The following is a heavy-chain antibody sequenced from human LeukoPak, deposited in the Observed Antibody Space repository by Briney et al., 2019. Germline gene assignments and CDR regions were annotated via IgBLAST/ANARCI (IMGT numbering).Heavy chain of an antibody. CDR1: GFTFGSYA. J-gene: IGHJ4*02. CDR3: AKDAVAPGSGGDYFDV. Sequence: PGGSLRLSCAASGFTFGSYAMTWVRQAPGKGLEGVSTIIASGGRIYYADSVKGRFTLSRDNSKNTLFLQMNRLRAEDTALYYCAKDAVAPGSGGDYFDVWGQGTLVAVSS. D-gene: IGHD3-10*01. CDR2: IIASGGRI. V-gene: IGHV3-23*01.